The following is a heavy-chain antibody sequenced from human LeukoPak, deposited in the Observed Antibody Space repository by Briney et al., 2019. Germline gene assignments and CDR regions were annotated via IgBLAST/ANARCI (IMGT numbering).Heavy chain of an antibody. Sequence: PSETLSLTCTVSGGSISSYYWNWIRQPPGKGLEWIGYVYYSGSTNYNPSLKSRVIISVDTSKNQFSLKLSSVTAADTAVYYCARVAGYCSGGSCYFWDYFDYWGQGTLVTVSS. CDR2: VYYSGST. CDR3: ARVAGYCSGGSCYFWDYFDY. D-gene: IGHD2-15*01. CDR1: GGSISSYY. V-gene: IGHV4-59*01. J-gene: IGHJ4*02.